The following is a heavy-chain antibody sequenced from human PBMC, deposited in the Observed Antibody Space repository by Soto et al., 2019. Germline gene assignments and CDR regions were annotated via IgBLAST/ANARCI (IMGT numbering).Heavy chain of an antibody. V-gene: IGHV3-21*01. J-gene: IGHJ4*02. CDR2: ISSSSSYI. Sequence: PGGSLRLSCAASGFTFSSYSMNWVRQAPGKGLEWVSSISSSSSYIYYADSVKGRFTISRDNAKNSLYLQVNSLRAEDTAVYYCARALHVLRYFDWPNIVATIPGYWGQGTLVTVSS. CDR1: GFTFSSYS. D-gene: IGHD3-9*01. CDR3: ARALHVLRYFDWPNIVATIPGY.